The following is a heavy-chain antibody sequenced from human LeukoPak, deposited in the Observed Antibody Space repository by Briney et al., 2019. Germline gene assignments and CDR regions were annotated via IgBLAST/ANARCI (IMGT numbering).Heavy chain of an antibody. D-gene: IGHD3-22*01. J-gene: IGHJ6*02. Sequence: TGGSLRLSCAASGFTFSSNWMHWVRQAPGKGLVWFARINGDETTTTYADSVKGRFTISRDNAKNTLYLQMNSLRVDDTAVYYCARDLYYDSSGYFPKWAYYYYGMDVWGQGTTVTVSS. CDR2: INGDETTT. CDR1: GFTFSSNW. V-gene: IGHV3-74*01. CDR3: ARDLYYDSSGYFPKWAYYYYGMDV.